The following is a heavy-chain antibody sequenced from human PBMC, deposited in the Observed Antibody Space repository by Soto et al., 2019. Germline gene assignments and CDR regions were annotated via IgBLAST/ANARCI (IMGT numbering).Heavy chain of an antibody. D-gene: IGHD3-22*01. CDR1: GYTFTSYD. J-gene: IGHJ4*02. V-gene: IGHV1-46*01. Sequence: ASVKVSCKASGYTFTSYDMHWVRHAPGQGLEWMGIINPSGGSTSYAQKFQGRVTMTRDTSTSTVYMELSSLRSEDTAVYYCARGLLSRGYYYDSSGYSAFKDYWGQGTLVTVSS. CDR2: INPSGGST. CDR3: ARGLLSRGYYYDSSGYSAFKDY.